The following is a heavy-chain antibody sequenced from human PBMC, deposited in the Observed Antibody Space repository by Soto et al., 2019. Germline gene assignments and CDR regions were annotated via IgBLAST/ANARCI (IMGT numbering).Heavy chain of an antibody. CDR3: AKGGAIVAAGTRVYLYNAMDV. V-gene: IGHV1-2*02. J-gene: IGHJ6*02. CDR1: GYTFTGYY. D-gene: IGHD1-26*01. Sequence: ASVKVSCKASGYTFTGYYVHWVRQAPGQGLEWMGWINPNSGDIYLAQRFQGRVTMNRDTSIGTAYMELRGLTSDDTAEYYCAKGGAIVAAGTRVYLYNAMDVWGQGTTVTVSS. CDR2: INPNSGDI.